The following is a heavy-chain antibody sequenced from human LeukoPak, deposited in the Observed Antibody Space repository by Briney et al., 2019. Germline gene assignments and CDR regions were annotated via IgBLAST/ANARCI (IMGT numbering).Heavy chain of an antibody. V-gene: IGHV7-4-1*02. Sequence: VASVKVSCKASGYTFTSYAMNWVRQAPGQGLKWMGWINTNTGNPTYAQGFTGRFVFSLDTSVSTAYLQISSLKAEDTAVYYCARADEGGYSGYAIIDYWGQGTLVTVPS. D-gene: IGHD5-12*01. CDR3: ARADEGGYSGYAIIDY. CDR1: GYTFTSYA. J-gene: IGHJ4*02. CDR2: INTNTGNP.